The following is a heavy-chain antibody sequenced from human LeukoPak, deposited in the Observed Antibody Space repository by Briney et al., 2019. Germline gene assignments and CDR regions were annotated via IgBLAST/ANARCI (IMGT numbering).Heavy chain of an antibody. CDR3: ARDRVAARPYWYFDY. V-gene: IGHV1-8*03. D-gene: IGHD6-6*01. Sequence: VASVKVSCKASGYTFTSYDINWVRQAAGQGLEWMGWMNPNSGNTGYAQKFQGRVTITRNTSISTAYMELSSLRSEDTAVYYCARDRVAARPYWYFDYWGQGTLVTVSS. J-gene: IGHJ4*02. CDR2: MNPNSGNT. CDR1: GYTFTSYD.